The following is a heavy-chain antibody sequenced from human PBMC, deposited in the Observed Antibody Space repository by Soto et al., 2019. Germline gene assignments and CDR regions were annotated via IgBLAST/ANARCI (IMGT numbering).Heavy chain of an antibody. J-gene: IGHJ3*02. CDR1: GGSFSGYY. CDR3: ARSLYSGYDYGSGAFDI. CDR2: INHSGST. D-gene: IGHD5-12*01. V-gene: IGHV4-34*01. Sequence: QVQLQQWGAGLLKPSETLSLTCAVYGGSFSGYYWSWIRQPPGKGLEWIGEINHSGSTNYNPSLKNRVTISVDTSKNQFSLKLSSVTAADTAVYYCARSLYSGYDYGSGAFDIWGQGTMVTVSS.